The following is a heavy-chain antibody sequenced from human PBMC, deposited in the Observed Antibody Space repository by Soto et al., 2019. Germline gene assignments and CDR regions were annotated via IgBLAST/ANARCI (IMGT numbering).Heavy chain of an antibody. J-gene: IGHJ3*02. Sequence: EVQLVESGGGLVQPGGSLRLSCAASGFTFSSYWMSWVRQAPGRGLEWMGNIKQDGTEKDYVDSVKGRFTISRDNTSNSVFLQMDSLGADDTAVDYCASILNRAFETWGQGTMVTVS. CDR2: IKQDGTEK. CDR3: ASILNRAFET. D-gene: IGHD3-3*01. V-gene: IGHV3-7*01. CDR1: GFTFSSYW.